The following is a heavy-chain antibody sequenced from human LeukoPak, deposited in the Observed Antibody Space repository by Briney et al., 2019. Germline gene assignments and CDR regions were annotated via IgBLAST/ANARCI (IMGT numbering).Heavy chain of an antibody. CDR1: GYTITSYG. Sequence: ASVKVSCKASGYTITSYGISWVRQAPGQGLEWMGWISAYNGNTNYVQKLQGRVTMTTDTSTSTAYMELRSLRSDDTAVYYCARVGPPIVGATPYDYWGQGTLVTVSS. V-gene: IGHV1-18*01. CDR2: ISAYNGNT. J-gene: IGHJ4*02. CDR3: ARVGPPIVGATPYDY. D-gene: IGHD1-26*01.